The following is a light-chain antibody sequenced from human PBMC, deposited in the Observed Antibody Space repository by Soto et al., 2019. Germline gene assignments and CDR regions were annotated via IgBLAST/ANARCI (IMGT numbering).Light chain of an antibody. V-gene: IGLV2-8*01. CDR1: SSDVGGYNY. J-gene: IGLJ1*01. CDR3: SSYAGSNYFYV. Sequence: QSALTQPPSASGSPGQSVTISCTGTSSDVGGYNYVSWYQQHPGKAPKLMIYEVSKRPSGVPDRFSGSKSGNTASLTVSGLQAEDEADYYCSSYAGSNYFYVFGTGTKSPS. CDR2: EVS.